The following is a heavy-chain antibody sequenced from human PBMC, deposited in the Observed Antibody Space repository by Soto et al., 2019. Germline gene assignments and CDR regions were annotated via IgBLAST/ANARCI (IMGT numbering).Heavy chain of an antibody. CDR3: AKEGLGVVPAILGTLNWFDP. V-gene: IGHV3-30*18. D-gene: IGHD2-21*02. CDR2: ISYDGSNK. CDR1: GFTFSSYG. Sequence: QVQLVESGGGVVQPGRSLRLSCAASGFTFSSYGMHWVRQAPGKGLEWVAVISYDGSNKYYADSVKGRFTISRDNSXXTXEXXMNSLRAEDQAVYYCAKEGLGVVPAILGTLNWFDPWGQGTLVTVSS. J-gene: IGHJ5*02.